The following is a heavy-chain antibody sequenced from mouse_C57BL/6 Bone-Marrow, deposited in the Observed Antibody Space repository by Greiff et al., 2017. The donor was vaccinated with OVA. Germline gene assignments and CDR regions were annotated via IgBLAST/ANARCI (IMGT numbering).Heavy chain of an antibody. Sequence: VQLQQSGPELVKPGASVKISCKASGYSFTGYYMNWVKQSPEKSLEWIGEINPSTGGTTYNQKFKAKATLTVDKSSSTAYMQLKSLTSEDSAVYYCASTEGYFDVWGTGTTVTVSS. CDR1: GYSFTGYY. CDR2: INPSTGGT. V-gene: IGHV1-42*01. J-gene: IGHJ1*03. CDR3: ASTEGYFDV. D-gene: IGHD1-1*01.